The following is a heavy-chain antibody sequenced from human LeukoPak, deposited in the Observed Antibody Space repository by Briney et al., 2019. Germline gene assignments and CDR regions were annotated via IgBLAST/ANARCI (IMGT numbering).Heavy chain of an antibody. CDR3: ARGGVGASDY. D-gene: IGHD1-26*01. CDR1: GGSFSGYY. J-gene: IGHJ4*02. Sequence: SETLSLTCAVYGGSFSGYYWSWIRQPPGKGLERIGEINHSGSTNYNPSLKSRVTISVDTSKNQFSLKLSSVTAADTAVYYCARGGVGASDYWGQGTLVTVSS. CDR2: INHSGST. V-gene: IGHV4-34*01.